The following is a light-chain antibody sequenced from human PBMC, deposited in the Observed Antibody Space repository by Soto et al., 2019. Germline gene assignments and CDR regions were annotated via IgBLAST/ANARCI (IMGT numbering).Light chain of an antibody. CDR1: QSVSSY. J-gene: IGKJ2*01. CDR3: QQYGGSPLYT. V-gene: IGKV3-11*01. CDR2: DAS. Sequence: EIVLTQSPATLSLSPGERATLSCRASQSVSSYLAWYQQKPGQAPRLLIYDASNRATGIPARFSGSGSGTDFTLTFSCLELEDFAVYYCQQYGGSPLYTFGQGTK.